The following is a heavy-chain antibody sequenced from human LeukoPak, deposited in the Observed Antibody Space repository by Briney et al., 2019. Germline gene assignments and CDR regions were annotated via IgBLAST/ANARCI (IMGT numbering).Heavy chain of an antibody. CDR2: ISSSSSYI. D-gene: IGHD1-26*01. Sequence: GGSLRLSCAASGSTFSSYSMNWVRQAPGKGLEWVSSISSSSSYIYYADSVKGRFTISRDNAKNSLYLQMNSLRAEDTAVYYCARDGVGATPFDYWGQGTLVTVSS. V-gene: IGHV3-21*01. CDR3: ARDGVGATPFDY. J-gene: IGHJ4*02. CDR1: GSTFSSYS.